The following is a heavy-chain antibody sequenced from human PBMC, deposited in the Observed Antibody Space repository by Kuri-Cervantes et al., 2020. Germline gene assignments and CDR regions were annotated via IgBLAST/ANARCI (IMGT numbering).Heavy chain of an antibody. CDR3: ARRAPGIVVVVAATRSYYFDY. V-gene: IGHV4-39*01. J-gene: IGHJ4*02. D-gene: IGHD2-15*01. Sequence: SETLSLTCSVSSGSISGGSYFWGWIRQPPGRGLEWIASIYYNGGDRRGAYYNPFLKSRGTISADTSKNQFSLKLSSVTAADTAVYYCARRAPGIVVVVAATRSYYFDYWGQGTLVTVSS. CDR2: IYYNGGDRRGA. CDR1: SGSISGGSYF.